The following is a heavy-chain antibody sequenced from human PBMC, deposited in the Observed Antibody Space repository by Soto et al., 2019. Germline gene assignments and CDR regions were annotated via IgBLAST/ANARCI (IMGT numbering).Heavy chain of an antibody. CDR2: ISSNGGST. Sequence: EVQLVESGGGLVQPGGSLRLSCAASGFTFSSYAMHWVRQAPGKGLEYVSAISSNGGSTYYANSVKGRFTISRDNSKNTLYVQMGSLRAEDMAVYYCAREGTLWFGELSYYGMDVWGQGTTVTVSS. D-gene: IGHD3-10*01. V-gene: IGHV3-64*01. CDR1: GFTFSSYA. CDR3: AREGTLWFGELSYYGMDV. J-gene: IGHJ6*02.